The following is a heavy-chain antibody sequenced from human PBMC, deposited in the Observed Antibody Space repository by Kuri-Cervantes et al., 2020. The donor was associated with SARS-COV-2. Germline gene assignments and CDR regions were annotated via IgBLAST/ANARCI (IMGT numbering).Heavy chain of an antibody. CDR3: ARIQATTVIADY. J-gene: IGHJ4*02. D-gene: IGHD4-11*01. CDR2: IDWDDDK. Sequence: LRLSCAVSGVPVTGGSYSWAWIRQPAGKGLEWLARIDWDDDKYYSTSLKTRLTISKDTSKNQVVLTMTNMDPVDTATYYCARIQATTVIADYWGQGTLVTVSS. CDR1: GVPVTGGSYS. V-gene: IGHV2-70*11.